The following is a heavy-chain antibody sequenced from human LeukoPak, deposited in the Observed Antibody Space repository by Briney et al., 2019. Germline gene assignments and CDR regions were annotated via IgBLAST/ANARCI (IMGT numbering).Heavy chain of an antibody. J-gene: IGHJ2*01. CDR2: IYPGDSDT. CDR1: GSSFTSYW. Sequence: GESLKISCKGSGSSFTSYWIGWVRQLHGKGLEWMGIIYPGDSDTRYSPSFQGQVTISADKSISTAYLQWSSLKASDTAMYYCARRRGTPHWYFDLWGRGTLVTVSS. CDR3: ARRRGTPHWYFDL. V-gene: IGHV5-51*01. D-gene: IGHD1-1*01.